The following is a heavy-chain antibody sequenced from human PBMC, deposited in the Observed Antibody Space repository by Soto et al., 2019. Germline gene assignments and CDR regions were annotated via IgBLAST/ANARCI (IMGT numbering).Heavy chain of an antibody. CDR2: ISYDGSNK. J-gene: IGHJ4*02. CDR3: AKGIRYCSGGSCPDY. D-gene: IGHD2-15*01. Sequence: SLRLSCAASGFTFSSYGMHWVRQAPGKGLEWVAVISYDGSNKYYADSVKGRFTISRDNSKNTLYLQMNSLRAEDTAVYYCAKGIRYCSGGSCPDYWGQGTLVTVYS. CDR1: GFTFSSYG. V-gene: IGHV3-30*18.